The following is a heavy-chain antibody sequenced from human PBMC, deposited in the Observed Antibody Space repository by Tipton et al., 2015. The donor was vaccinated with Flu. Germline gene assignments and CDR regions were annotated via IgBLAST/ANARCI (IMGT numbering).Heavy chain of an antibody. D-gene: IGHD4-17*01. CDR2: ISGSAYNT. V-gene: IGHV3-23*01. Sequence: SLRLSCAAAGFTFDSYAMNWVRQAPGKGLEWVSIISGSAYNTYYADSVKGRFTISRDNSKKTLFLQMNSLRAEDTAIYYCAKAVVPSDYPNPIYYYYGMDVWGQGTTVTVSS. J-gene: IGHJ6*02. CDR1: GFTFDSYA. CDR3: AKAVVPSDYPNPIYYYYGMDV.